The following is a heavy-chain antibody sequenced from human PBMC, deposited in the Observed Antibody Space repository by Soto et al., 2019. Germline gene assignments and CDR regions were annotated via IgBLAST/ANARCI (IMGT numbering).Heavy chain of an antibody. V-gene: IGHV1-69*13. Sequence: SVKVSCKASGGTFSSYAISWVRQAPGQGLEWMGGIIPIFGTANYAQKFQGRVTITADESTSTAYMELSSLRSEDTAVYYCAREVRRDYYDSSGYYRITEYYFDYWGQGTLVTVSS. CDR1: GGTFSSYA. J-gene: IGHJ4*02. CDR3: AREVRRDYYDSSGYYRITEYYFDY. D-gene: IGHD3-22*01. CDR2: IIPIFGTA.